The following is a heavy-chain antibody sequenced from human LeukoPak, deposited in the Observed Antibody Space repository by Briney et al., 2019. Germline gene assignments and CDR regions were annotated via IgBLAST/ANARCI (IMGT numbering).Heavy chain of an antibody. V-gene: IGHV3-11*01. CDR2: ISSSGTTI. D-gene: IGHD2-21*02. Sequence: GGSLRLSCAASGFTFSDYYMNWIRQAPGKGLEWVSYISSSGTTIYYADSVKGRFTISRDNTKNSLYLQINSLRAEDTAVYYCAKDLGVTTFDYWGQGTLVTVSA. CDR1: GFTFSDYY. J-gene: IGHJ4*02. CDR3: AKDLGVTTFDY.